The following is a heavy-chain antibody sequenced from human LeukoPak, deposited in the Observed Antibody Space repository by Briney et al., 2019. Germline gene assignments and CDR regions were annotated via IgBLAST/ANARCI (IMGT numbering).Heavy chain of an antibody. CDR3: ARGRKYYYGSGSYYTLDAFDI. V-gene: IGHV4-34*01. Sequence: KPSETLSLTCAVYGGSFSGYYWSWIRQPPGKGLEWIGEINHSGSTNYNPSLKSRVTISVGTSKSQFSLKLNSVTAADTAVYYCARGRKYYYGSGSYYTLDAFDIWGQGTMVTVSS. D-gene: IGHD3-10*01. J-gene: IGHJ3*02. CDR2: INHSGST. CDR1: GGSFSGYY.